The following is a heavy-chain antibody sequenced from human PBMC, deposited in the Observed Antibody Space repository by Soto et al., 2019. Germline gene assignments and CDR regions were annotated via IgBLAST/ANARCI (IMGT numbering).Heavy chain of an antibody. CDR1: GFTVSSKY. J-gene: IGHJ6*04. CDR3: ARDDVLCDGGRCYGIPLDV. CDR2: IQSGGTK. D-gene: IGHD2-15*01. V-gene: IGHV3-66*01. Sequence: EVQLVESGGGLVQPGGSLRLSCEASGFTVSSKYMTWVRQAQGKGLEWVSLIQSGGTKYYADSVKGRFTISRDTSENTLHLQMDSLRGEDTAVYYCARDDVLCDGGRCYGIPLDVLGKGNTVTVSS.